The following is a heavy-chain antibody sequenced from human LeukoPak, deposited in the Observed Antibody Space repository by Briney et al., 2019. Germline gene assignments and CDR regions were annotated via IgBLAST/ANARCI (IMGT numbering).Heavy chain of an antibody. CDR2: INPNSGGT. V-gene: IGHV1-2*02. J-gene: IGHJ6*03. CDR3: ARDRDDFWSGYSNYYYYYMDV. CDR1: GYTFTGYY. Sequence: ASVKVSCKASGYTFTGYYMHWVRQAPGQGLERMGWINPNSGGTNYAQKFQGRVTMTRDTSISTAYMELSRLRSDDTAVYYCARDRDDFWSGYSNYYYYYMDVWGKGTTVTVSS. D-gene: IGHD3-3*01.